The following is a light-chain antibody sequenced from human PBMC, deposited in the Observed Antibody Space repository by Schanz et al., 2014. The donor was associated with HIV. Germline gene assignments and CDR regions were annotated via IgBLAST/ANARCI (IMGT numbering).Light chain of an antibody. CDR3: SSCTTSNTLV. J-gene: IGLJ3*02. Sequence: QSALTQPPSASGSPGQSVTISCTGTSSDVGGYNYVSWYQQHPGKAPKLVISGVDYRPSGVSSRFSGSKSGSAASLTISGLQAEDEADYYCSSCTTSNTLVFGGGTKLTVL. V-gene: IGLV2-14*01. CDR1: SSDVGGYNY. CDR2: GVD.